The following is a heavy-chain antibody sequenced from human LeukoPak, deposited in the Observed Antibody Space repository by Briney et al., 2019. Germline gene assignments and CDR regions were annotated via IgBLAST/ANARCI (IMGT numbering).Heavy chain of an antibody. Sequence: GGSLRLSCSASGFTLTWHVMHWVRQAPGKALEYVSFIHHNGDITSYTDSVRGRFTVSRENSKNTLFLELSSLRTDDTAVYYCVRDKSGTYSFDYWGQGTLVTVSS. J-gene: IGHJ4*02. V-gene: IGHV3-64D*06. D-gene: IGHD1-26*01. CDR1: GFTLTWHV. CDR2: IHHNGDIT. CDR3: VRDKSGTYSFDY.